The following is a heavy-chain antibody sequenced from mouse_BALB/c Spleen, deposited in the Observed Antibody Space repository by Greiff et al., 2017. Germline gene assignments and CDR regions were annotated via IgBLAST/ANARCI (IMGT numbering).Heavy chain of an antibody. CDR3: ARNYGYDEAWFAY. Sequence: VQLQQSGPELVKPGASVKVSCKASGYAFTSYNMYWVKQSHGKSLEWIGYIDPYNGGTSYNQKFKGKATLTVDKSSSTAYMHLNSLTSEDSAVYDSARNYGYDEAWFAYWGQGTLVTVSA. D-gene: IGHD2-2*01. CDR1: GYAFTSYN. J-gene: IGHJ3*01. CDR2: IDPYNGGT. V-gene: IGHV1S135*01.